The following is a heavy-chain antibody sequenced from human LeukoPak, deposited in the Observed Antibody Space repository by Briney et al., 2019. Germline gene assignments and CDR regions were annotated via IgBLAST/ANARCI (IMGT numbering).Heavy chain of an antibody. J-gene: IGHJ6*02. Sequence: GESLKISCKGSGYSFTSYWIGWVRQMPGKGLEWMGIIYPGDSDTRNSPSFQGQVTISADKSISTAYLQWSSLKASDTAMYYCARHGVAGYYYYGMDVWGQGTTVTVSS. V-gene: IGHV5-51*01. CDR1: GYSFTSYW. CDR3: ARHGVAGYYYYGMDV. CDR2: IYPGDSDT. D-gene: IGHD6-19*01.